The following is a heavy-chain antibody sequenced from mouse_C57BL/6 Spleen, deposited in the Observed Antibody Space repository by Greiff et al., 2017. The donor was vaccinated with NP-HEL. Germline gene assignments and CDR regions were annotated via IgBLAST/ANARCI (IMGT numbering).Heavy chain of an antibody. J-gene: IGHJ4*01. CDR3: ARGARDDGSSFYAMDY. Sequence: EVQLQQSGPELVKPGASVKIPCKASGYTFTDYNMDWVKQSHGKSLEWIGDINPNNGGTIYNQKFKGKATLTVDKSSSTAYMELRSLTSEDTAVYYCARGARDDGSSFYAMDYWGQGTSVTVSS. CDR2: INPNNGGT. D-gene: IGHD1-1*01. CDR1: GYTFTDYN. V-gene: IGHV1-18*01.